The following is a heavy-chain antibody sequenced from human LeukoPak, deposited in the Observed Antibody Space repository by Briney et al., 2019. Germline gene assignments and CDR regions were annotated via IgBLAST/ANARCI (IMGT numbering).Heavy chain of an antibody. D-gene: IGHD6-6*01. CDR1: GDSVSTYY. V-gene: IGHV4-59*02. CDR3: ASRTGPKSSSRFRY. CDR2: TYKSGDT. Sequence: PSETLFLTCTVSGDSVSTYYWSWIRQPPGKGLEWIGYTYKSGDTNYNPSLKSRVTISVDTSKNQFSLKLSSVTAADTAVYYCASRTGPKSSSRFRYWGQGTLVTVSS. J-gene: IGHJ4*02.